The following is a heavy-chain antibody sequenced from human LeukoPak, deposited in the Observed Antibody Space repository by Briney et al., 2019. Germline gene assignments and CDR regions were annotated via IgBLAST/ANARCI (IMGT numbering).Heavy chain of an antibody. J-gene: IGHJ6*02. CDR3: ARDQYYYYGMDV. CDR1: GFTFSDDY. V-gene: IGHV3-11*01. CDR2: ISSSGSTI. Sequence: GGSLRLSSAASGFTFSDDYMRWIRQAPGKGLEWVSYISSSGSTIYYADSVKGRFTISRDNAKNSLYLQMNSLRAEDTAVYYCARDQYYYYGMDVWGQGTTVTVSS.